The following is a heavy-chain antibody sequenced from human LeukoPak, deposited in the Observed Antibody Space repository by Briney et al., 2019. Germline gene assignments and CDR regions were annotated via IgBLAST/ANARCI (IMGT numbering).Heavy chain of an antibody. V-gene: IGHV3-23*01. CDR3: AIDQGGDYPPLDAFDI. J-gene: IGHJ3*02. Sequence: GGSLRLSCAASGFTFSSYAMSWVRQAPGKGLEWVSAISGSGGSTYYADSVKGRFTISRDNSKNTLYLQMNSLRAEDTAVYYCAIDQGGDYPPLDAFDIWGQGTMVTVSS. CDR1: GFTFSSYA. CDR2: ISGSGGST. D-gene: IGHD4-17*01.